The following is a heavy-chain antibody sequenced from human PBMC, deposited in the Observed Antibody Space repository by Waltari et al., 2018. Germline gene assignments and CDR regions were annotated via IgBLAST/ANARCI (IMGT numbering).Heavy chain of an antibody. Sequence: QVQLQESGPGLVKPSETLSLTCAVSGYSISSGYYWGWIRQPPGTGLELIGSIYHSGSTYYNPALKRRVTISVDTSKNQFSLKLSSVTAADTAGYYCARRGSAAGDYYFDYWGQGTLVTVSS. D-gene: IGHD6-13*01. CDR3: ARRGSAAGDYYFDY. V-gene: IGHV4-38-2*01. J-gene: IGHJ4*02. CDR1: GYSISSGYY. CDR2: IYHSGST.